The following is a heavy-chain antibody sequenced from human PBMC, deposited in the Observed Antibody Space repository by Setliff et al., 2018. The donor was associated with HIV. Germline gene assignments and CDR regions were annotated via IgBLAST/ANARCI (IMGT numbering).Heavy chain of an antibody. CDR1: GFTFRNFC. Sequence: PGGSPRLSCTASGFTFRNFCMSWVRQAPGKGLEWVANIKEDGSEKYYVDSVKGRFTISRDNAKKSLFLQMNSLRAEDTAVYYCAREREYYDSSGYRGGNAFDIWGQGTMVTVSS. CDR3: AREREYYDSSGYRGGNAFDI. V-gene: IGHV3-7*03. D-gene: IGHD3-22*01. CDR2: IKEDGSEK. J-gene: IGHJ3*02.